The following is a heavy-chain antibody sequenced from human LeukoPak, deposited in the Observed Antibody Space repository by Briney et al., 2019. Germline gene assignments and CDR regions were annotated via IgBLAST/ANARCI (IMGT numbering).Heavy chain of an antibody. CDR3: ARGGGVAGTPYNPYDY. D-gene: IGHD6-19*01. Sequence: PSEALSLTCTVSGGSISSSSYHWVWIRQPPGKGLEWIGSIYYSGSTYYNPSLKSRVTISVDTSKNQFSLKLSSVTAADTAVYYCARGGGVAGTPYNPYDYWGQGTLVTVSS. CDR1: GGSISSSSYH. CDR2: IYYSGST. J-gene: IGHJ4*02. V-gene: IGHV4-39*07.